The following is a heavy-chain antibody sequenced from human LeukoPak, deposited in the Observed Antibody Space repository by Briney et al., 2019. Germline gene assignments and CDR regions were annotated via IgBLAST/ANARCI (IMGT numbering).Heavy chain of an antibody. Sequence: SETLSLTCAVYGGSFSGYYWSWIRQPPGKGLEWIGEINHSGSTNYNPSLKSRVTISVDTSKNQFSLKLSSVTAADTAVYYCARGRGRIAVAGPAYYYGMDVWGQGTTVTVSS. D-gene: IGHD6-19*01. V-gene: IGHV4-34*01. J-gene: IGHJ6*02. CDR3: ARGRGRIAVAGPAYYYGMDV. CDR2: INHSGST. CDR1: GGSFSGYY.